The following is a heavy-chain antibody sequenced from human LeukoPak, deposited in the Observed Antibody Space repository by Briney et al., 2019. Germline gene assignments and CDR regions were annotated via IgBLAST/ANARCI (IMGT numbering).Heavy chain of an antibody. Sequence: PSETLSLTCTVSGYSISTGYYWDWIRQPPGKGLEWIGTFYHGGSTYYNPSLKSRVTISVDTSKNQFSLKLSSVTAADPAVYYCARQTGSGLFILPGGQGTLVTVSS. D-gene: IGHD3/OR15-3a*01. V-gene: IGHV4-38-2*02. CDR2: FYHGGST. CDR1: GYSISTGYY. CDR3: ARQTGSGLFILP. J-gene: IGHJ4*02.